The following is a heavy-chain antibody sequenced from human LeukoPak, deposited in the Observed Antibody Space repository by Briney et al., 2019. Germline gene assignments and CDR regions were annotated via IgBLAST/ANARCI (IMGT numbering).Heavy chain of an antibody. D-gene: IGHD6-19*01. CDR1: GVTFDDYG. Sequence: GGSLRHSCAASGVTFDDYGMSWVRQAPGKGLEWVSGIIWNGRSTGYADSVKGRFTISRDNSKNTLYLQMNSLRAEDTAVYYCAKAQWLVHDAFDIWGQGTMVTVSS. CDR2: IIWNGRST. J-gene: IGHJ3*02. V-gene: IGHV3-20*04. CDR3: AKAQWLVHDAFDI.